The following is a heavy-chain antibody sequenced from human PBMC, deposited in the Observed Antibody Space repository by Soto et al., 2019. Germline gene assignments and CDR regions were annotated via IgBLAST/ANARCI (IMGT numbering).Heavy chain of an antibody. CDR2: FSLSGTT. CDR3: ARGMTPPGAPAWYYFDS. J-gene: IGHJ4*02. D-gene: IGHD2-8*02. CDR1: GASITGSFF. V-gene: IGHV4-4*07. Sequence: SETLSLTCTVSGASITGSFFWSWIRQPAGKGLEWIGRFSLSGTTNYNPSLRSRVTMSADVPKNQFSLRLTSVTAADTALYYCARGMTPPGAPAWYYFDSWGQGTLVTVSS.